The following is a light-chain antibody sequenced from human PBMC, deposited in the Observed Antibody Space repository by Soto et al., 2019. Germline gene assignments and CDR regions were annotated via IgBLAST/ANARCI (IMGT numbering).Light chain of an antibody. CDR1: RGIYTH. CDR2: AAS. J-gene: IGKJ1*01. Sequence: DIQMTQSPSSLSASVGDRVTITCRASRGIYTHLAWYQQKPGNAPKLLIYAASTLQSGVPSRFSASGSGTDFILTISALQSEDVGTYFCQTLYKGPWTFGPGTRV. CDR3: QTLYKGPWT. V-gene: IGKV1-27*01.